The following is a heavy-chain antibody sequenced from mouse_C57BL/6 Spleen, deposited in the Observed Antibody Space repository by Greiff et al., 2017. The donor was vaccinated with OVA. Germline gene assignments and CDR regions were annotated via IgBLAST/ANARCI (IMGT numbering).Heavy chain of an antibody. CDR2: IYPRDGST. D-gene: IGHD2-5*01. CDR3: ARGLYSNYAWFAY. CDR1: GYTFTSYD. Sequence: QVQLKESGPELVKPGASVKLSCKASGYTFTSYDINWVKQRPGQGLEWIGWIYPRDGSTKYNEKFKGKATLTVDTSSSTAYMELHSLTSEDSAVYFCARGLYSNYAWFAYWGQGTLVTVSA. J-gene: IGHJ3*01. V-gene: IGHV1-85*01.